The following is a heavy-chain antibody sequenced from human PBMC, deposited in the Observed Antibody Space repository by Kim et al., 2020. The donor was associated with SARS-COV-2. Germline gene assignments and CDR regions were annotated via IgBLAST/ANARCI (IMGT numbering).Heavy chain of an antibody. J-gene: IGHJ4*02. CDR3: ARDGRRVGLSPGGY. Sequence: ADSVKGRFTISRDNAKNSLYLQMNSLRAEDTAVYYCARDGRRVGLSPGGYWGQGTLVTVSS. D-gene: IGHD1-26*01. V-gene: IGHV3-11*01.